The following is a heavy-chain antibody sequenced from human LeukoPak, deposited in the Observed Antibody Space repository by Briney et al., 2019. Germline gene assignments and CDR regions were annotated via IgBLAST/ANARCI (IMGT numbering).Heavy chain of an antibody. CDR2: VNPDTGGT. D-gene: IGHD6-6*01. CDR3: ARDAALFQGIDY. CDR1: GYTFTAYY. Sequence: GASVKVSCKASGYTFTAYYIHWVRQAPGQGLEWMGWVNPDTGGTNYAQSFQGRVTMTRDTSISTAYMELSRLRSDDTAVYYCARDAALFQGIDYWGQGILVTVSS. V-gene: IGHV1-2*02. J-gene: IGHJ4*02.